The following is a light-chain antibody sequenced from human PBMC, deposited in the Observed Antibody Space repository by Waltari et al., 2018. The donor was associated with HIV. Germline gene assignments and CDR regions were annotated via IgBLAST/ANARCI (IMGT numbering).Light chain of an antibody. Sequence: QSVLTQPPSASGTPGQRVTISCSGSSSNIGSNYVYWYQQLPGTAPKLLIYRNNQRPSGGPDLFSGSKSGTSASLAISGLRSEDEADYYCAAWDDSLSGSWVFGGGTKLTVL. CDR3: AAWDDSLSGSWV. V-gene: IGLV1-47*01. CDR1: SSNIGSNY. CDR2: RNN. J-gene: IGLJ3*02.